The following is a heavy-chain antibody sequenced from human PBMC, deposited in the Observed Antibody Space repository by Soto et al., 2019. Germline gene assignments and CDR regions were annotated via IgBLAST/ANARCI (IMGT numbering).Heavy chain of an antibody. CDR1: GGSISSGGYY. CDR2: IYYSGRT. D-gene: IGHD3-10*01. J-gene: IGHJ4*02. Sequence: QVQLQESGPGLVKPSQTLSLTCTVSGGSISSGGYYWSWIRQHPGKGLEWIGYIYYSGRTYYNPSLKRRVTISVDTSKNQFSLKLSSVTAADTAVYYCARAQNQIMVRGVNYFDYWGQGTLVTVSS. CDR3: ARAQNQIMVRGVNYFDY. V-gene: IGHV4-31*03.